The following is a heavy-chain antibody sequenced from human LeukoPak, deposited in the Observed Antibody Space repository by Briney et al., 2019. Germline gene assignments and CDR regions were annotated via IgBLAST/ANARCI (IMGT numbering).Heavy chain of an antibody. CDR1: GFTFSSYW. J-gene: IGHJ4*02. CDR2: IKQDGSEK. CDR3: ARGVVVVPASLPW. V-gene: IGHV3-7*01. D-gene: IGHD2-2*01. Sequence: GGSLRLSCAASGFTFSSYWMSWVRQAPGKGLEWVANIKQDGSEKYYVDSVKGRFTISRDNAKNSLYLQMNSLRAEDTAVYYCARGVVVVPASLPWWGQGTLVTVSS.